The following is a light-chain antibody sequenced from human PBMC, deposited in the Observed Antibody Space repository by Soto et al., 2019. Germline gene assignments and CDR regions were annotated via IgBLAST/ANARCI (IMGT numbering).Light chain of an antibody. CDR2: GTS. Sequence: TQSTGTLSLCQGERASLFCMASQSLSSSLAWYQQKSGQAPRLIIYGTSRRATGVPVRFSGSGSGTDFTLTISSLQSEDFGLYFCQQYDNWPWTFGQGTKVDI. CDR3: QQYDNWPWT. V-gene: IGKV3-15*01. J-gene: IGKJ1*01. CDR1: QSLSSS.